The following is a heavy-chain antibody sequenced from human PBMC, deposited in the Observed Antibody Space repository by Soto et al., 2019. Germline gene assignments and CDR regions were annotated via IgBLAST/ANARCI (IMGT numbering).Heavy chain of an antibody. CDR1: GFTFSTYS. V-gene: IGHV3-48*02. CDR2: ISAGSSSI. CDR3: ARGHAGYSSTWYFDY. D-gene: IGHD6-13*01. J-gene: IGHJ4*02. Sequence: EVQLVESGGGLVQPGGSLRLSCAASGFTFSTYSMNWVRQAPGKGLEWISYISAGSSSIYYADSVKGRFTISRDNAKNSLYLQMHSLRDEDTAVYYCARGHAGYSSTWYFDYWGQGTLVTVSS.